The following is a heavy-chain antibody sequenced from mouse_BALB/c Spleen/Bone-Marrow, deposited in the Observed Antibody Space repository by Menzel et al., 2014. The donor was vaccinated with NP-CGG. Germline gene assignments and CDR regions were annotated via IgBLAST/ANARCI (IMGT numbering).Heavy chain of an antibody. CDR3: ANYYYGSSLFAY. CDR1: GFNIKDTY. Sequence: EVQLVESGAELVKPGASVKLSCTASGFNIKDTYMHWVKQRPEQGLEWIGRIDPANGSTKYDPKFQGKATITADTSSNTAYLQLSSLTSEDTAVYYCANYYYGSSLFAYWGQGTLVTVSA. V-gene: IGHV14-3*02. D-gene: IGHD1-1*01. J-gene: IGHJ3*01. CDR2: IDPANGST.